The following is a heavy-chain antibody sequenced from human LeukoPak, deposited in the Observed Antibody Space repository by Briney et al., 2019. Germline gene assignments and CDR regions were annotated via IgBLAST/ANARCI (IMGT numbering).Heavy chain of an antibody. Sequence: SETLSLTCTASGGSISSYYLSWVRQPPEKGLEWIGYIYYSGSTNYNPSLKSRVTISVDTSKNQFSLQLTSVTAADTAVYFCTRWGSNFDYWGQGTLVTVSS. V-gene: IGHV4-59*01. CDR1: GGSISSYY. J-gene: IGHJ4*02. CDR3: TRWGSNFDY. CDR2: IYYSGST. D-gene: IGHD7-27*01.